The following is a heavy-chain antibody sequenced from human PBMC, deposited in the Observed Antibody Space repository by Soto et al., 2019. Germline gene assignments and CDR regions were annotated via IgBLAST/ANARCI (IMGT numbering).Heavy chain of an antibody. J-gene: IGHJ5*02. CDR1: RGSINSHY. Sequence: PSETLSHTCTVSRGSINSHYWIWIRQPPGKGLEYIAYISYSGSTNYNPSLKSRLTISVDTSKNQFSLKLSSVTAADTAVYYCARVPDRWGQGTLVTVSS. V-gene: IGHV4-59*11. CDR2: ISYSGST. CDR3: ARVPDR. D-gene: IGHD2-2*01.